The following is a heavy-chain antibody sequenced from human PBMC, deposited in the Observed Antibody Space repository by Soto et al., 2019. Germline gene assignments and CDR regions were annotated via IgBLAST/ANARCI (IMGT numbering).Heavy chain of an antibody. CDR1: GGTFSSYA. V-gene: IGHV1-69*13. CDR2: IIPIFGTA. CDR3: ARDNWNRHYYYYGMDV. J-gene: IGHJ6*02. D-gene: IGHD1-20*01. Sequence: SVKVSCKASGGTFSSYAISCVRQAPGQGLEWMGGIIPIFGTANYAQKFQGRVTITADESTSTAYMELSSLRSEDTAVYYCARDNWNRHYYYYGMDVWGQGTTVTVSS.